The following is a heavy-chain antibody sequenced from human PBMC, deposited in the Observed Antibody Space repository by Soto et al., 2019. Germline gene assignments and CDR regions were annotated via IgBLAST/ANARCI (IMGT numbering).Heavy chain of an antibody. V-gene: IGHV4-39*02. CDR2: IYYDGST. Sequence: SETLSLTCTVSGGSINSNNYYWAWIRQPPGRGLAWIASIYYDGSTYYNPSLKSRVSISVDTSKNHFSLKLSSATAADTAVYYCAKVVVAATRHTDFDSWGQGTLVTVSS. CDR1: GGSINSNNYY. D-gene: IGHD2-15*01. J-gene: IGHJ4*02. CDR3: AKVVVAATRHTDFDS.